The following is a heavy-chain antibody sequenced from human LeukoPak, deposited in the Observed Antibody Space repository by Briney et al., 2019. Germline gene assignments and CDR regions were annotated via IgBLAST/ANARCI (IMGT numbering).Heavy chain of an antibody. V-gene: IGHV1-69*04. CDR1: GGTFSSYA. CDR3: ARGPAARIYYYYYMDV. J-gene: IGHJ6*03. D-gene: IGHD6-6*01. Sequence: SVKVSCKASGGTFSSYAISWVRQAPGQGLEWMGRIIPILGIANYAQKFQGRVTITADKSTSTAYMELSSLRSEDTAVYYCARGPAARIYYYYYMDVWGKGTTVTVSS. CDR2: IIPILGIA.